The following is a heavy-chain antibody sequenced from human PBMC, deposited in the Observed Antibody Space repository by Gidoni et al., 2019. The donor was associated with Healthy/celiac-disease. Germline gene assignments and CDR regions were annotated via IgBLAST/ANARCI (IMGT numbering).Heavy chain of an antibody. CDR2: ISSNGGST. D-gene: IGHD2-15*01. Sequence: EVQLVESGGGLVQPGGSLRLSCAASRSTFSSYAMYWVRQGPRKGLEYGSAISSNGGSTYYANSVKGRFTISRDNSKNTLYLQMGSLRAEDMAVYYCAREGDVVFYAFDIWGQGTMVTVSS. J-gene: IGHJ3*02. CDR1: RSTFSSYA. V-gene: IGHV3-64*01. CDR3: AREGDVVFYAFDI.